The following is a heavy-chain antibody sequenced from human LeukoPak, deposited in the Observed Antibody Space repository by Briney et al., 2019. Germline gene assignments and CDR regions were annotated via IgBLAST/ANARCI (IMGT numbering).Heavy chain of an antibody. V-gene: IGHV3-33*06. CDR3: AKLPPITGTTAEFDS. CDR2: IWYDGSNK. D-gene: IGHD1-20*01. J-gene: IGHJ4*02. Sequence: GGSLRLSCAASGFTFSSYGMHWVRQAPGKGLEWVAVIWYDGSNKYYADSVKGRFTISRDNSKNTLYLQMNSLRAEDTAVYYCAKLPPITGTTAEFDSWGQGTLVTVSS. CDR1: GFTFSSYG.